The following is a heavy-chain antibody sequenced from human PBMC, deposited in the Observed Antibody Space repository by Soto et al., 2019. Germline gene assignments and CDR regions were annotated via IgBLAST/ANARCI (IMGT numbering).Heavy chain of an antibody. CDR2: ISSSGSTI. J-gene: IGHJ6*02. D-gene: IGHD6-13*01. CDR1: GFTFSSYE. CDR3: AREYSSSWTNYGMDV. V-gene: IGHV3-48*03. Sequence: GGSLRLSCAASGFTFSSYEMNWVRQALGKGLEWVSYISSSGSTIYYADSVKGRFTISRDNAKNSLYLQMNSLRAEDTAVYYCAREYSSSWTNYGMDVWGQGTTVTVSS.